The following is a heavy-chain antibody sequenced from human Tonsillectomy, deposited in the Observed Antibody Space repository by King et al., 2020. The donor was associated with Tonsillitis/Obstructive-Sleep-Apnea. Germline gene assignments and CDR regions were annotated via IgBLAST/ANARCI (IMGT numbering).Heavy chain of an antibody. CDR1: GYTFTGYY. Sequence: VQLVQSGAEVKKPGASVKVSCKASGYTFTGYYMHWVRQAPGQGLEWMGWINPNSGGTNYAQKFQGRVTMTRDTSISTAYMELSRLRSDDTAVYYCAGNDYGDYESDYYYYGMDVWGQGTTVTVSS. V-gene: IGHV1-2*02. CDR3: AGNDYGDYESDYYYYGMDV. J-gene: IGHJ6*02. D-gene: IGHD4-17*01. CDR2: INPNSGGT.